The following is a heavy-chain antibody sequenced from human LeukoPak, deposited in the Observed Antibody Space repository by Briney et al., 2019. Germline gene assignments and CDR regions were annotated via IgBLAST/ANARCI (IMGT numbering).Heavy chain of an antibody. CDR3: ARGRIAARRKRAFDI. D-gene: IGHD6-6*01. CDR2: INPNSGGT. V-gene: IGHV1-2*02. CDR1: GYTFTGYY. J-gene: IGHJ3*02. Sequence: ASVNVSCKASGYTFTGYYMHWVRQAPGQGLEWMGWINPNSGGTNYAQKFQGRVTMTRDTSISTAYMELSRLRSDDTAVYYCARGRIAARRKRAFDIWGQGTMVTVSS.